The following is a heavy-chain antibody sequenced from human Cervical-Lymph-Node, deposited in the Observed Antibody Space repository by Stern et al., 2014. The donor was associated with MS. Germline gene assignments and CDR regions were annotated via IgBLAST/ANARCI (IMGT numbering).Heavy chain of an antibody. CDR2: VHPRGDT. CDR1: GDSISGSTDW. CDR3: ARVKWYFDL. Sequence: QVQLQESGPGLVRPSGTLSLTCGVSGDSISGSTDWGSWVRQPPGKGLEWIGEVHPRGDTNYNQSLKSRVTISADTATNKYCLNLTSVTAADTAVYYCARVKWYFDLWGRGTLVTVSS. D-gene: IGHD2-21*01. J-gene: IGHJ2*01. V-gene: IGHV4-4*02.